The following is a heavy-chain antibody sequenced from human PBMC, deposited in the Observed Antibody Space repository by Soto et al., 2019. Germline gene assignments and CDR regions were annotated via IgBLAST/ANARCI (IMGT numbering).Heavy chain of an antibody. CDR2: VTPSGGHT. CDR3: ARGGHVVVVTAALDY. Sequence: QVQLVQSGAEVKKPGASVKVSCKASGDTFTDYYIHWVRQAPGQGLEWMGTVTPSGGHTTYAQHFLVRRTITRDTSTSPLYVELARLTSADTAIYFCARGGHVVVVTAALDYWGQGTLVTVSS. D-gene: IGHD2-21*02. CDR1: GDTFTDYY. V-gene: IGHV1-46*01. J-gene: IGHJ4*02.